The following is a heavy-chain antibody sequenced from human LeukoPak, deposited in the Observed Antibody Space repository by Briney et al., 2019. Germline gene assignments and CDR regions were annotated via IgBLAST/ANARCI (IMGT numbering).Heavy chain of an antibody. J-gene: IGHJ4*02. Sequence: GGSLRLSCAASGFTFSAYSMNWVRQAPGEGLEWISSISSTSHYIYYADSVTGRFTISRGNARNSLYLQMNSLRAEDTAVYYCARGPSYYATTGFYSEYWGQGILVTVSS. CDR3: ARGPSYYATTGFYSEY. CDR1: GFTFSAYS. D-gene: IGHD3-22*01. V-gene: IGHV3-21*01. CDR2: ISSTSHYI.